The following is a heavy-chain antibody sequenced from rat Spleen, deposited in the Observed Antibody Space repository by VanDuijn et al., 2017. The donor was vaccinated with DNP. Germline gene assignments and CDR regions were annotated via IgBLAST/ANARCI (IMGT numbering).Heavy chain of an antibody. CDR3: TRYYDSFDY. CDR2: INTDGTRT. J-gene: IGHJ2*01. V-gene: IGHV5-58*01. D-gene: IGHD1-6*01. Sequence: EVQLVETGGGLVQPGRSLKLSCVASGFTFSSYWMYWIRQTPGKGLEWVASINTDGTRTYYRASVKGRFTISRDYAKPTLYLQMDSLRSEDTATYYCTRYYDSFDYWGQGVMVTVSS. CDR1: GFTFSSYW.